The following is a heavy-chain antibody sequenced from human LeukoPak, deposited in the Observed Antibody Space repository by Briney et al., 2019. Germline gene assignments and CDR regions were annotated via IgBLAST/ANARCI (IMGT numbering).Heavy chain of an antibody. D-gene: IGHD3-16*01. CDR3: ARTDHLDWFDP. CDR1: GGSISSYY. V-gene: IGHV4-59*01. CDR2: IYYSGST. J-gene: IGHJ5*02. Sequence: PSETLSLTCTVSGGSISSYYRSWIRQPPGKGLEWIGYIYYSGSTNYNPSLKSRVTISVDTSKNQFSLKLSSVTAADTAVYYCARTDHLDWFDPWGQGTLVTVSS.